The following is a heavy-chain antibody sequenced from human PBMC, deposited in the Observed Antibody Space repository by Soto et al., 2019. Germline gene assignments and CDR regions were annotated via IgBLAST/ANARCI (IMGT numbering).Heavy chain of an antibody. Sequence: ASVKVYCKASGYTFTSYYMHWVRQAPGQGLEWMGIINPSGGSTSYAQKFQGRVTMTRDTSTNTVYMELSSLRSEDTAVYYCAREKICCSYYYYYGMDVRGQRTTVTVSS. J-gene: IGHJ6*02. D-gene: IGHD2-15*01. CDR1: GYTFTSYY. CDR3: AREKICCSYYYYYGMDV. CDR2: INPSGGST. V-gene: IGHV1-46*01.